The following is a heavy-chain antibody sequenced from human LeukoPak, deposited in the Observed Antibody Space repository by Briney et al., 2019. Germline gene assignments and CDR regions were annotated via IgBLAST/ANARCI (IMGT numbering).Heavy chain of an antibody. Sequence: SETLSLTCTVSGGSISSSNWWSWVRPPPGKGLEWIGEIYHSGSTNYNPSLKSRVTISVDKSKNQFSLKLSSATAADTAVYYCARATDYYDSSGYYSYWGQGTLVTVSS. J-gene: IGHJ4*02. CDR3: ARATDYYDSSGYYSY. D-gene: IGHD3-22*01. V-gene: IGHV4-4*02. CDR2: IYHSGST. CDR1: GGSISSSNW.